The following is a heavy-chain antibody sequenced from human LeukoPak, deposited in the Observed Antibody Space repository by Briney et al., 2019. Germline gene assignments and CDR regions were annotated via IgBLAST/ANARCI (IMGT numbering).Heavy chain of an antibody. CDR1: GYTFTDYY. Sequence: ASAKVSCKASGYTFTDYYMHWVRQAPGQGLEWMGWINPNSGGTNYAQKFQGRVTMTRDTSISTAYMELSRLRSDDTAVYYCARDPYSIKWYDYWGQGTLVTVSS. CDR3: ARDPYSIKWYDY. CDR2: INPNSGGT. V-gene: IGHV1-2*02. J-gene: IGHJ4*02. D-gene: IGHD6-13*01.